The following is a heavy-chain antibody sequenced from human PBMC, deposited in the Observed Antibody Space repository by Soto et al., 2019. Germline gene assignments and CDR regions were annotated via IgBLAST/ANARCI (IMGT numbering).Heavy chain of an antibody. Sequence: GASVKVSCKASGYTFTDKYMTWVRRAPGKGLEWVSVIYRAGKIYYADSVKGRFTTSSDNSQNTWFLQMNSLRAEDTAVYYCARDSGLIWGNYGMDVWGQGTTVTVSS. D-gene: IGHD2-15*01. J-gene: IGHJ6*02. CDR3: ARDSGLIWGNYGMDV. CDR1: GYTFTDKY. V-gene: IGHV3-53*01. CDR2: IYRAGKI.